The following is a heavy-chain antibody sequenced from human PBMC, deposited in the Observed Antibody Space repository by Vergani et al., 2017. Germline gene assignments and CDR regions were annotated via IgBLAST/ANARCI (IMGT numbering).Heavy chain of an antibody. D-gene: IGHD5-24*01. CDR1: GFTFSSYG. J-gene: IGHJ4*02. Sequence: QVQLVESGGGVVQPGGSLRLSCAASGFTFSSYGMQWVRQAPGKGLEWVAFIRYDGSNKYYADSVKGRFTISRDNSKNTLYLQMNSLRDEDTAVYYFGRGSDNYNWGQGSLVTVSS. V-gene: IGHV3-30*02. CDR3: GRGSDNYN. CDR2: IRYDGSNK.